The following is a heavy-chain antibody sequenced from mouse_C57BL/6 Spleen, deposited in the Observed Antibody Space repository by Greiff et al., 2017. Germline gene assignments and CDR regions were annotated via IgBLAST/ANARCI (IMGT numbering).Heavy chain of an antibody. CDR3: ARATTVVCDY. D-gene: IGHD1-1*01. CDR1: GYTFTSYW. Sequence: QVQLQQPGAELVMPGASVKLSCKASGYTFTSYWMHWVKQRPGQGLEWIGEIDPSDSYTNYNQKFKGKSTLTVDKSSSTAYMQLSSLTSEDSAVYYCARATTVVCDYWGQGTTLTVSS. J-gene: IGHJ2*01. V-gene: IGHV1-69*01. CDR2: IDPSDSYT.